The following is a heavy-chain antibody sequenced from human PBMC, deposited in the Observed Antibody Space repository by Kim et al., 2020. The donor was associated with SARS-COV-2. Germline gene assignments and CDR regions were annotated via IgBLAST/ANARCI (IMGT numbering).Heavy chain of an antibody. D-gene: IGHD3-22*01. V-gene: IGHV4-31*03. Sequence: SETLSFTCTVSGGSISSGGYYWSWIRQHPGKGLEWIGYIYYSGSTYYNPSLKSRVTISVDTSKNQFSLKLSSVTAADTAVYYCARANSITMIVVVINAFDIWGQGTMVTVSS. CDR2: IYYSGST. CDR1: GGSISSGGYY. J-gene: IGHJ3*02. CDR3: ARANSITMIVVVINAFDI.